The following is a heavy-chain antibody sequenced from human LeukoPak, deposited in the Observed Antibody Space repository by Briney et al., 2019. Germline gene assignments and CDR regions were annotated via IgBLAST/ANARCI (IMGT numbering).Heavy chain of an antibody. Sequence: PGGSLRLSCAASGFIFSSYAMSWVRQAPGKGLEWVSTISGSGGSTYYADSVKGRFAISRDNSKNTVYLQMNSLRAEDTAVYYCARRGLEIPVADYWGQGTLVTVSS. CDR2: ISGSGGST. CDR3: ARRGLEIPVADY. CDR1: GFIFSSYA. J-gene: IGHJ4*02. V-gene: IGHV3-23*01. D-gene: IGHD6-19*01.